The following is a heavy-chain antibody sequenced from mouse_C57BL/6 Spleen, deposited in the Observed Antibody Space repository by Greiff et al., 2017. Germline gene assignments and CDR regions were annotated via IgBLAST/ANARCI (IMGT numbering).Heavy chain of an antibody. Sequence: VQLQQPGAELVKPGASVKLSCKASGYTFTSYWMHWVKQRPGQGLEWIGMIHPNSGSTNYNEKFKSKATLTVDKSSSTAYMQLSSLTSEDSAVYYCARTYDSTRYFDYWGQGTTLTVSS. CDR2: IHPNSGST. V-gene: IGHV1-64*01. CDR3: ARTYDSTRYFDY. D-gene: IGHD2-4*01. J-gene: IGHJ2*01. CDR1: GYTFTSYW.